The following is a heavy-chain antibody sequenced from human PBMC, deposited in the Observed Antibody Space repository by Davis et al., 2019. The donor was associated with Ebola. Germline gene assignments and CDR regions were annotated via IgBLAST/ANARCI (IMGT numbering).Heavy chain of an antibody. J-gene: IGHJ4*02. Sequence: GGSLRLSCAASGFTFSSYGMHWVRQAPGKGLEWVAVIWYDGSNKYYADSVKGRFTISRDSSKNTLYLQMNSLRAEDTAVYSRARDLLADSSSWYTTFDYWGQGTLVTVSS. V-gene: IGHV3-33*01. D-gene: IGHD6-13*01. CDR3: ARDLLADSSSWYTTFDY. CDR1: GFTFSSYG. CDR2: IWYDGSNK.